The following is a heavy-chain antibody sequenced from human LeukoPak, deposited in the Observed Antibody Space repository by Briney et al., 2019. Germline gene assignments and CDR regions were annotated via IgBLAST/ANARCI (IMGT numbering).Heavy chain of an antibody. CDR1: GFSFSSYT. D-gene: IGHD3-3*01. Sequence: GGSLRLSCAPSGFSFSSYTMNWVRQAPGKGLEWVSASSGGRTYYADSVQGRFTISRDYSHNTLFLQMNSLRVDDTAVYYCARYYDFWSGYYRGDAFDIWGQGTMVTVSS. CDR2: SSGGRT. V-gene: IGHV3-23*01. CDR3: ARYYDFWSGYYRGDAFDI. J-gene: IGHJ3*02.